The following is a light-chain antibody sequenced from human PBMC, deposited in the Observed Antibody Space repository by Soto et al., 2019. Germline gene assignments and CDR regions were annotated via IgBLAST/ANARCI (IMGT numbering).Light chain of an antibody. CDR1: QDIRNY. CDR3: QHYDHLPPLS. Sequence: DIQMTQSPSSLSASVGDRVTITCQASQDIRNYLNWYQQKPGKAPNLLIYDASNLRAGVPSRFSGSGSGTEFTFTISSVQPEDIATYYCQHYDHLPPLSFGGGTKVEIK. V-gene: IGKV1-33*01. J-gene: IGKJ4*01. CDR2: DAS.